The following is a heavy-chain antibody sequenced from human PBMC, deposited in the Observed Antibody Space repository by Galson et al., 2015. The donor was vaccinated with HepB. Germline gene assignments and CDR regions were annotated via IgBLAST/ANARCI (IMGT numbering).Heavy chain of an antibody. J-gene: IGHJ4*02. Sequence: SVKVSCKASGYTFTGYYVHWVRQAPGQGLEWMGWINPNSGDTNYAQNFQGRVTVTRDTSISTAYMELSSLRSDDTAVYYCWVVVVPLTSILTETFGCWGQGTLVTVSS. CDR2: INPNSGDT. CDR1: GYTFTGYY. V-gene: IGHV1-2*02. CDR3: WVVVVPLTSILTETFGC. D-gene: IGHD2-2*01.